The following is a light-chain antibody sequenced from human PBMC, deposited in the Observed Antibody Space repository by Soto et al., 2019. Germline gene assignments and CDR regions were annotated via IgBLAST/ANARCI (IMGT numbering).Light chain of an antibody. CDR2: GAS. CDR1: ESVMKY. Sequence: EIVLTQSPGTLSLSPGERATISCRASESVMKYLAWYQQKPGLAPRLLIHGASSRATGISDRFSGSGSGTDFTLTINRLEPEDFAVYYCKQYSSSPPITFGQGTRLEIK. CDR3: KQYSSSPPIT. J-gene: IGKJ5*01. V-gene: IGKV3-20*01.